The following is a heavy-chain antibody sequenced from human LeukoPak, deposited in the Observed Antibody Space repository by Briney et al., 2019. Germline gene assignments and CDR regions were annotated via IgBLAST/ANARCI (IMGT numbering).Heavy chain of an antibody. CDR2: ICSTGGTI. CDR1: GFTFSNYE. Sequence: GGSLRLSCAASGFTFSNYELNWVRQAPGKGLEWVSYICSTGGTIYFADSVRGRFTISRDNAKDSLYLQMNSLRAEDTAIYYCARGGSWYWDFDIWGQGTMVTVSS. CDR3: ARGGSWYWDFDI. D-gene: IGHD2-8*02. V-gene: IGHV3-48*03. J-gene: IGHJ3*02.